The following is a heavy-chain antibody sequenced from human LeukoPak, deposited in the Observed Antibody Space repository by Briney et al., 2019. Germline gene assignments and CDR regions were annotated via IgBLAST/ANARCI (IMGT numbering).Heavy chain of an antibody. CDR3: ARGGGAARLFDY. CDR2: IYSGGNT. Sequence: QPGGFLRLSCAASGFTVSNNYMSWVRQAPGKGLEWVSVIYSGGNTYYADSVKGRFTISRHNSMNTLYLQMNSLRTEDTAVYYCARGGGAARLFDYWGQGTLVTVSS. D-gene: IGHD6-6*01. J-gene: IGHJ4*02. V-gene: IGHV3-53*04. CDR1: GFTVSNNY.